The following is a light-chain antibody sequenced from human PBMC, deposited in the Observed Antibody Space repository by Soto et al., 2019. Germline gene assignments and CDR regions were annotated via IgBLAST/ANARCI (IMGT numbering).Light chain of an antibody. V-gene: IGKV3-20*01. CDR1: QSLSNNIY. CDR2: GAS. CDR3: QQYGNAPQT. Sequence: EIVLTHYPGTLSLSPGEIATLSCRSIQSLSNNIYLAWYQQKPGQTPRLLIYGASSRATGIPNRFSGSGSGTDFTLTISRLEPEDFEVYYCQQYGNAPQTFGQGTKVDI. J-gene: IGKJ1*01.